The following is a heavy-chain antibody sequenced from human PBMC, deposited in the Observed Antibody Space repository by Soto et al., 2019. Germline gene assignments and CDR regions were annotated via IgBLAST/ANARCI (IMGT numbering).Heavy chain of an antibody. D-gene: IGHD6-13*01. J-gene: IGHJ4*02. Sequence: PSETLSLTCTVSGGSISSSSYYWGWIRQPPGKGLEWIGSIYYSGSTYYNPSLKSRVTISVDTSKNQFSLKLSSVTAADTAVYYCARKASSSSWHPWDYWGQGTLVTVSS. V-gene: IGHV4-39*01. CDR1: GGSISSSSYY. CDR3: ARKASSSSWHPWDY. CDR2: IYYSGST.